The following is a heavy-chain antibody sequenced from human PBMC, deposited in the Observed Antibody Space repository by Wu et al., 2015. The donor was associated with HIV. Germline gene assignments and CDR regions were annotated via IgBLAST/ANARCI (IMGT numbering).Heavy chain of an antibody. CDR3: ARDMPSIYDSSGHKSLDI. J-gene: IGHJ3*02. D-gene: IGHD3-22*01. CDR1: GYTFITYA. CDR2: ISAYHGKA. Sequence: QDQLVQSGNEVKKPRASVKVSCKASGYTFITYAISWVRQVPGQGLEWMGLISAYHGKAEYAQKFQDRVTLTTDTATATAYMELRSLTSDDTAVYYCARDMPSIYDSSGHKSLDIWGQGTVVAVSS. V-gene: IGHV1-18*01.